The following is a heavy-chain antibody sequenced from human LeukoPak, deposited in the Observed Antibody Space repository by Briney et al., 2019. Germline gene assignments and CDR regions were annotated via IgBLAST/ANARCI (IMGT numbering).Heavy chain of an antibody. CDR2: IILIFDTA. J-gene: IGHJ3*02. CDR1: GGTFSSYA. Sequence: ASVKVSCKASGGTFSSYAISWVRQAPGQGLEWMGGIILIFDTANYAQKFKGRLTISADKSTSTAYMELSSLRSEDTAVYYCARGTGDSGSYAFDIWGQGTMVTVSS. V-gene: IGHV1-69*06. D-gene: IGHD1-26*01. CDR3: ARGTGDSGSYAFDI.